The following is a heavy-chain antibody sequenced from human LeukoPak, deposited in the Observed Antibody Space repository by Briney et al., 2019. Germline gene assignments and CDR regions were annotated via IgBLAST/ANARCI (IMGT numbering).Heavy chain of an antibody. J-gene: IGHJ5*02. D-gene: IGHD3-16*01. CDR1: GGSISSYY. Sequence: SETLSLTCTVSGGSISSYYWSWIRQPPPKGLEWIGYIYYSESTNYNPSLKSRVTISVDTHKNQFPLQLSSVTAADTAVYYCASHVWGGTFGTKGYKYNWFDPWGQGTLDTVPS. CDR3: ASHVWGGTFGTKGYKYNWFDP. CDR2: IYYSEST. V-gene: IGHV4-59*08.